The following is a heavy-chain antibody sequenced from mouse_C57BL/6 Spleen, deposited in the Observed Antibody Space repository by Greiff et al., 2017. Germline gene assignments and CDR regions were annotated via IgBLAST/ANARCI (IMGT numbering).Heavy chain of an antibody. CDR3: ARGISNYYGSSSFDV. J-gene: IGHJ1*03. D-gene: IGHD1-1*01. CDR1: GYTFTDYN. Sequence: LVKPGASVKIPCKASGYTFTDYNMDWVKQSHGKSLEWIGDINPNNGGTIYNQKFKGKATLTVDKSSSTAYMELRSLTSEDTAVYYCARGISNYYGSSSFDVWGTGTTVTVSS. V-gene: IGHV1-18*01. CDR2: INPNNGGT.